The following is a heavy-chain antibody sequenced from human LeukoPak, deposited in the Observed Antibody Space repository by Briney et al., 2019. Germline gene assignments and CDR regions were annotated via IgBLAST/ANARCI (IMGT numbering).Heavy chain of an antibody. D-gene: IGHD1-26*01. Sequence: GRSLRLSCAASGFTFSSYAMSWVRQAPGEGLEWVSAISGSCGSTYYADSVKGRFTISRDNSKTTLYLQMNSLRAEDTAVYYCAKDRGGIVGATTVFDYWGQGTLVTVSS. CDR2: ISGSCGST. V-gene: IGHV3-23*01. CDR1: GFTFSSYA. J-gene: IGHJ4*02. CDR3: AKDRGGIVGATTVFDY.